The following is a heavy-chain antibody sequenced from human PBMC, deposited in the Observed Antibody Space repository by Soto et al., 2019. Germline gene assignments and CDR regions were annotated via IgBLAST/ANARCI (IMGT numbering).Heavy chain of an antibody. CDR2: ISGSGDNT. CDR3: AKLTLVLALGFDY. V-gene: IGHV3-23*01. CDR1: GFTFSNYV. D-gene: IGHD3-10*01. Sequence: EVHLLDSGGGLVQPGGSLRLSCAASGFTFSNYVMSWVRQAPGKGLEWVWAISGSGDNTYYADSVKGRFTISRDNSKNTLFLQMTSLRAEDTAVYYGAKLTLVLALGFDYWGQGTLVTVSS. J-gene: IGHJ4*02.